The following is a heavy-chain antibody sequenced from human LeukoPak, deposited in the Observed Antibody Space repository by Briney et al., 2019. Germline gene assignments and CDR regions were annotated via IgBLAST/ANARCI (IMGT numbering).Heavy chain of an antibody. CDR1: GGSISSGGYY. CDR2: IYYSGST. V-gene: IGHV4-61*08. CDR3: ARGWDEDAFDI. J-gene: IGHJ3*02. D-gene: IGHD1-26*01. Sequence: SETLSLTCTVSGGSISSGGYYWSWIRQHPGKGLEWIGYIYYSGSTNYNPSLKSRVTISVDTSKNQFSLKLSSVTAADTAVYYCARGWDEDAFDIWGQGTMVTVSS.